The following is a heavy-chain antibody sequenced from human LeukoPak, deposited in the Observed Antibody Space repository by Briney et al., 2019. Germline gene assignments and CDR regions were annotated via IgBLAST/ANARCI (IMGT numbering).Heavy chain of an antibody. J-gene: IGHJ6*03. CDR2: IKEDGIEK. Sequence: GSLRLSCTTSGFTFSAYWMTWVRQAPGKGLEWVANIKEDGIEKYYVDSVKGRFTISRDNAKNSLYLQMNSLRAEDTAVYYCASNRAGYYYYYMDVWGKGTTVTVSS. V-gene: IGHV3-7*01. CDR1: GFTFSAYW. D-gene: IGHD1-14*01. CDR3: ASNRAGYYYYYMDV.